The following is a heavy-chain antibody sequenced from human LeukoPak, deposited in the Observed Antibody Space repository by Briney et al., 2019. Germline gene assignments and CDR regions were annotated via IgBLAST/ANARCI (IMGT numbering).Heavy chain of an antibody. J-gene: IGHJ4*02. Sequence: GGSLRLSCAASGFTFSSYWMSWVRQAPGKGLEWVANIKQDGSEKFYVDSVKGRFTISRDNAKNSLYLQMNSLRAEDTAVYYCARDKIVGATNFDYWGQGTLVTVSS. CDR2: IKQDGSEK. V-gene: IGHV3-7*01. D-gene: IGHD1-26*01. CDR1: GFTFSSYW. CDR3: ARDKIVGATNFDY.